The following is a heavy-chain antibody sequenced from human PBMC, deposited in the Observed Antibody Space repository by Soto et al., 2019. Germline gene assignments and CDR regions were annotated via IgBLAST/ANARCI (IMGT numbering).Heavy chain of an antibody. CDR2: MNPNSGNT. V-gene: IGHV1-8*01. CDR3: AAPFCSSTSCYYYYYMDV. D-gene: IGHD2-2*01. Sequence: ASVKVSCKASGYTFTSYDINWVRQATGQGLEWMGWMNPNSGNTGYAQKFQGRVTMTRNTSISTAYMELSSLRSEDTAVYYCAAPFCSSTSCYYYYYMDVGGKGTTVTVSS. CDR1: GYTFTSYD. J-gene: IGHJ6*03.